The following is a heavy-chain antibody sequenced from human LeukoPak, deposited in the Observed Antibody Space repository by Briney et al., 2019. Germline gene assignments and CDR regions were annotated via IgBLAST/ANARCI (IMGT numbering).Heavy chain of an antibody. CDR1: GFTFSSYS. D-gene: IGHD4-23*01. Sequence: GGSLRLSCAASGFTFSSYSMNWVRQAPGKGLEWVSSISSSSSYIYYADSVKGRFTISRDNAKNSLYLRMNSLRAEDTAVYYCARDSATVVTTDAFDIWGQGTMVTVSS. CDR2: ISSSSSYI. J-gene: IGHJ3*02. V-gene: IGHV3-21*01. CDR3: ARDSATVVTTDAFDI.